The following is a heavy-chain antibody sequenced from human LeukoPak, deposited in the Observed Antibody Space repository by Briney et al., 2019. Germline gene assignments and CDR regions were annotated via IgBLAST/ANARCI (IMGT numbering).Heavy chain of an antibody. Sequence: GGSLRLSCAASGFTFSSYSMDWVRQAPGKGLEWVSYISSSGSTKYYADSVKGRFTISRDNAKNSLYLQMNSLRAEDTAVYYCASIQEDYDSRHHDYWGQGTLVTVSS. V-gene: IGHV3-48*04. CDR2: ISSSGSTK. CDR1: GFTFSSYS. D-gene: IGHD3-22*01. J-gene: IGHJ4*02. CDR3: ASIQEDYDSRHHDY.